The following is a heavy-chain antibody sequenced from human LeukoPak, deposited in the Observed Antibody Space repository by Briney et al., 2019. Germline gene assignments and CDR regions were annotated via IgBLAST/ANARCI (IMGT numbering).Heavy chain of an antibody. CDR3: AREEDLAATKTFDY. J-gene: IGHJ4*02. V-gene: IGHV3-30-3*01. CDR1: GFTFSSYA. CDR2: ISYDGSNK. Sequence: PGGSLRLSCAASGFTFSSYAMHWVRQAPGKGLEWVAVISYDGSNKYYADSVKGRFTISRDNSKNTLYLQMNSLRAEDTAVYYCAREEDLAATKTFDYWGQGTLVTVSS. D-gene: IGHD6-13*01.